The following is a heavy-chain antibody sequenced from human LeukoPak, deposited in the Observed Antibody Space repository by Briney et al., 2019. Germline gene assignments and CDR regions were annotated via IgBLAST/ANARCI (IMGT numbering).Heavy chain of an antibody. CDR3: AKDVDSSGYPTYYFDH. CDR2: ISGSGGSI. D-gene: IGHD3-22*01. J-gene: IGHJ4*02. Sequence: GGSLRLSCVGSGFTFSSYAMSWVRQAPGKGLEWVSVISGSGGSINHADSVKGRLTISRDNSKNTLYLQTNSLRAEDTAVYYCAKDVDSSGYPTYYFDHWGQGTLLTVSS. CDR1: GFTFSSYA. V-gene: IGHV3-23*01.